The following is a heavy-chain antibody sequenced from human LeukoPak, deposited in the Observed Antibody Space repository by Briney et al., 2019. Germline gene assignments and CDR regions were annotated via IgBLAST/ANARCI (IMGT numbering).Heavy chain of an antibody. V-gene: IGHV1-69*05. CDR3: ARDVTTYYYYYMDV. CDR2: IIPIFGTA. D-gene: IGHD4-17*01. J-gene: IGHJ6*03. CDR1: GGTFCSYA. Sequence: SVKVSCKASGGTFCSYAISWVRQAPGQGLEWMGRIIPIFGTANYAQKFQGRVTITTDESTSTAYMELSSLRSEDTAVYYCARDVTTYYYYYMDVWGKGTTVTVSS.